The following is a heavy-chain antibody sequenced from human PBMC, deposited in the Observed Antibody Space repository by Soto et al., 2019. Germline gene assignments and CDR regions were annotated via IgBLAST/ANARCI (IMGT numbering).Heavy chain of an antibody. Sequence: EVQLVESGGGLVQPGRSLRLSCAASGFTFDDYAMHWVRQAPGKGLEWVSGISWNSGSIGYADSVKGRFTISRDNAKNSLYLQMNSLRDEDTALYYCAKDMGIVGATIYYYYGMDVWGQGTTVTVSS. D-gene: IGHD1-26*01. CDR2: ISWNSGSI. CDR1: GFTFDDYA. V-gene: IGHV3-9*01. CDR3: AKDMGIVGATIYYYYGMDV. J-gene: IGHJ6*02.